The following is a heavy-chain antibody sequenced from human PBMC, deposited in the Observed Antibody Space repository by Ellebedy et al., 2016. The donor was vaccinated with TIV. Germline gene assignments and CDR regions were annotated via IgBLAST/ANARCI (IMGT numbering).Heavy chain of an antibody. CDR3: ARAPAGTQQSPLDY. J-gene: IGHJ4*02. D-gene: IGHD6-13*01. CDR2: IYQSGST. CDR1: ADSISSSNW. Sequence: MPSETLSLTCAVSADSISSSNWWNWVRQTPGKGLEWIGEIYQSGSTNYNPSLKSRVTISVDKSKNQFSLKLTSVTAADTAVYYCARAPAGTQQSPLDYWGQGTLVTVSS. V-gene: IGHV4-4*02.